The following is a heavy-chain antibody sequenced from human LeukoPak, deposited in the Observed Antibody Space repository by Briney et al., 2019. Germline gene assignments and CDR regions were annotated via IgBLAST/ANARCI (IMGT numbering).Heavy chain of an antibody. CDR3: ARGSSGWYFY. J-gene: IGHJ4*02. CDR2: INHSGST. D-gene: IGHD6-19*01. V-gene: IGHV4-34*01. CDR1: GGSFSGYY. Sequence: PETLSLTCAVCGGSFSGYYWSWIRQPPGKGLEWIGEINHSGSTNYNPSLKSRVTISVDTSKNQFSLKLSSVTAADTAVYYCARGSSGWYFYWGQGTLVTVSS.